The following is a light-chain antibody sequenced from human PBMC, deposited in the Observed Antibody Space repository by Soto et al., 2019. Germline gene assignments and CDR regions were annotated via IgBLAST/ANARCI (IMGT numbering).Light chain of an antibody. V-gene: IGKV1-5*03. Sequence: DIQMTQSPSTLSASVGDRVTITCRASQSINIWLAWYQQKPGKAPNLLIYKASSLDSGVTSRFSGSGSGTEFTLTISSLQPDDFATYYCQQYNSYPWTFGQGTKV. CDR1: QSINIW. CDR3: QQYNSYPWT. J-gene: IGKJ1*01. CDR2: KAS.